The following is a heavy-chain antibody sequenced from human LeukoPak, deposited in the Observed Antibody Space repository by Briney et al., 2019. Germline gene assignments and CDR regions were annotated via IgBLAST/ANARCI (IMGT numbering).Heavy chain of an antibody. CDR2: ISSSGSTI. V-gene: IGHV3-11*01. CDR1: GFTFSDYY. Sequence: GGSLRLSCAASGFTFSDYYMSWIRQAPGKGLEWVSYISSSGSTIYYADSVKGRFTISRDSAKNSLYLQMNSLRAEDTAVYYCARLGYCSSTSCSNYYYYGVDVWGQGTTVTVSS. D-gene: IGHD2-2*01. CDR3: ARLGYCSSTSCSNYYYYGVDV. J-gene: IGHJ6*02.